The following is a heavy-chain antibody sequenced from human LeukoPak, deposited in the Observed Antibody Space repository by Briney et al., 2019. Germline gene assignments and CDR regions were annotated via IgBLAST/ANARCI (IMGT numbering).Heavy chain of an antibody. V-gene: IGHV3-30*03. D-gene: IGHD3-10*01. Sequence: SGGSLRLSCAASGFTFSMYGIHWVRQAPGKGLEWVAVISHDETNKDYADTVKGRFTISRENSRNTVYLQMNSLRAEDTAVYYCARSWFSTYFDYWGQGTLVTVSS. CDR2: ISHDETNK. CDR3: ARSWFSTYFDY. J-gene: IGHJ4*02. CDR1: GFTFSMYG.